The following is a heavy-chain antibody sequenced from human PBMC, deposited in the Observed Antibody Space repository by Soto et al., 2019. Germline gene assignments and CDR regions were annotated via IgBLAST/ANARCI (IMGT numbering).Heavy chain of an antibody. D-gene: IGHD2-8*01. CDR3: AKNGAGMGQFDY. CDR1: GFTFSSYG. Sequence: QVQLVESGGGVVQPGRSLRLSCAASGFTFSSYGMHWVRQAPGKGLEWVAVISYDGSNKYYADSVKGRFTISRDNSKNTLYLQMNSLRAEDTAVYYCAKNGAGMGQFDYWGQEPLVTVYS. CDR2: ISYDGSNK. J-gene: IGHJ4*02. V-gene: IGHV3-30*18.